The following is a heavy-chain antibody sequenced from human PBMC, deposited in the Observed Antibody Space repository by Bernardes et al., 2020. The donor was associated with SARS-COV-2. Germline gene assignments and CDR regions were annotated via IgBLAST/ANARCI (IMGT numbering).Heavy chain of an antibody. CDR1: GYTFTSYD. D-gene: IGHD1-26*01. CDR3: ARGLNIVGATGYSP. CDR2: MNPNSGNT. J-gene: IGHJ5*02. Sequence: ASVKVSCKASGYTFTSYDINWVRQATGQGLEWMGWMNPNSGNTGYAQKFQGRVTMTRNTSISTAYMELSSLRSEDTAVYYCARGLNIVGATGYSPWGQGTLVTVSS. V-gene: IGHV1-8*01.